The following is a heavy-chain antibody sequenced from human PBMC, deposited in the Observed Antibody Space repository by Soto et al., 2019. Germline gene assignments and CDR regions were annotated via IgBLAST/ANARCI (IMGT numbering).Heavy chain of an antibody. Sequence: QVQLVESGGGVFQPGRSLRLSCAASGFTFSSYAMNWVRQAPGKGLEWVALISYDGSNKYYADSVRGRFTISRDSSTNTLFLQMNSLRAADTAVYYCGRCTSTSCHLGSDYWGQGTLVTVSS. CDR1: GFTFSSYA. D-gene: IGHD2-2*01. CDR3: GRCTSTSCHLGSDY. J-gene: IGHJ4*02. CDR2: ISYDGSNK. V-gene: IGHV3-30-3*01.